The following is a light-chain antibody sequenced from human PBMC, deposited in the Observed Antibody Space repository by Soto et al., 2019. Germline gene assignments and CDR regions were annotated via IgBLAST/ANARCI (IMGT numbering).Light chain of an antibody. J-gene: IGKJ2*01. CDR1: LGVIAY. V-gene: IGKV1-39*01. CDR3: KQSYRTPHT. Sequence: DIQMTQSPSSLSASVGDRVTITCRASLGVIAYLLWYQPTQGRAPKLLIYSASNLVIGVQSRFSDRVSGTNYTLTISSLQPEDFATYYCKQSYRTPHTFCQGTKLETK. CDR2: SAS.